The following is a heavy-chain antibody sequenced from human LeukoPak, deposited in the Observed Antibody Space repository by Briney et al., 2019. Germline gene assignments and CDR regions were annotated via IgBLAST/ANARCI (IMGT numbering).Heavy chain of an antibody. D-gene: IGHD1-26*01. J-gene: IGHJ3*02. V-gene: IGHV3-15*01. CDR1: GFTFSNAW. CDR3: TTDKLEWELLPEAFDI. CDR2: IKSKTDGGTT. Sequence: GGSLRLSCAASGFTFSNAWMSWVRQAPGKGLEWVGRIKSKTDGGTTDYAAPVKGRFTISRDDSKNTLYLQMNSLKTEDTAVYYCTTDKLEWELLPEAFDIWGQGTMVTVSS.